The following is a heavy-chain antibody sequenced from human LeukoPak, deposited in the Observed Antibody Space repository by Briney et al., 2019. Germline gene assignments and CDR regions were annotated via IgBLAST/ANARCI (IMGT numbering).Heavy chain of an antibody. D-gene: IGHD3-3*01. J-gene: IGHJ6*03. V-gene: IGHV4-61*02. Sequence: SQTLSLTCTVSGGSISSGSYYWSWIRQPAGKGLEWIGRIYTSGSTNYNPSLKSRVTISVDTSKNQFSLKLSSVTAADTAVYYYAGEDFWSGYPYYYYYYMDVWGKGTTVTVSS. CDR1: GGSISSGSYY. CDR3: AGEDFWSGYPYYYYYYMDV. CDR2: IYTSGST.